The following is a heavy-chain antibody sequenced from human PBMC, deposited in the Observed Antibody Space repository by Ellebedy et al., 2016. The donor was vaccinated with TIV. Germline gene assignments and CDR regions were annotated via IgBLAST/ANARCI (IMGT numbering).Heavy chain of an antibody. CDR1: GDSITSGSYY. CDR2: IYYSHSGNI. D-gene: IGHD2-21*01. Sequence: SETLSLXXTVSGDSITSGSYYWGWICQPPGKGLEWIGSIYYSHSGNIHYNPSLGSRVTISVDTSTNQFNLMVNSVTASDTAMYYCARHGDQGARYCALDYWGPGALVTVFS. CDR3: ARHGDQGARYCALDY. J-gene: IGHJ4*01. V-gene: IGHV4-39*01.